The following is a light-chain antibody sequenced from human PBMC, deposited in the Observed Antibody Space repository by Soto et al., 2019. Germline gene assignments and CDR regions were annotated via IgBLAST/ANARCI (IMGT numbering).Light chain of an antibody. CDR1: QSVGRNR. V-gene: IGKV3-20*01. CDR3: QQYGDSQIT. Sequence: EIVLTQSPGTLSLSPGERAALSCRASQSVGRNRVAWYQQKPGQTPSLLIYGASSRTTGTPDRFSGSGSGTDFTLTISRLEPEDFAVYYCQQYGDSQITFGGGTKVEIK. CDR2: GAS. J-gene: IGKJ4*01.